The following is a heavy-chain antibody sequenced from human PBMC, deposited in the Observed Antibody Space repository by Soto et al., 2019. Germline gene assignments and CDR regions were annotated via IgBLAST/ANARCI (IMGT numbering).Heavy chain of an antibody. CDR2: ISYDGSNQ. J-gene: IGHJ4*02. CDR1: GFTFNIYG. V-gene: IGHV3-30*18. CDR3: AKDQASGQGSFDS. Sequence: HPGGSLRLSCAASGFTFNIYGMHWVRQAPDKGLEWVALISYDGSNQYYADSVKGRFTISRDNSKNTLFPQMNSLRADDTAVYYCAKDQASGQGSFDSWGQGTLVTVSS.